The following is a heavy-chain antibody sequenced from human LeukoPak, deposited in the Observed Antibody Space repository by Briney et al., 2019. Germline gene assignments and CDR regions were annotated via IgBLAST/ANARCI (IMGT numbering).Heavy chain of an antibody. CDR1: GGSISSYY. CDR3: ASVLRTGAIDY. V-gene: IGHV4-59*12. D-gene: IGHD3/OR15-3a*01. Sequence: SETLSLTCTVSGGSISSYYLSWIRQPPGKGLEWIGYIYYSGSTNYNPSLKSRVTISVDTSKNQFSLKLSSVTAADTAVYYCASVLRTGAIDYWGQGTLVTVSS. J-gene: IGHJ4*02. CDR2: IYYSGST.